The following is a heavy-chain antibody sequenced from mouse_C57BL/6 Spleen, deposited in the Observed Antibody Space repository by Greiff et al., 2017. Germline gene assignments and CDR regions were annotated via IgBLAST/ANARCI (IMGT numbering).Heavy chain of an antibody. Sequence: QVHVKQPGAELVMPGASVKLSCKASGYTFTSYWMHWVKQRPGQGLEWIGEIDPSDSYTNYNQKFKGKSTLTVDKSSSTAYMQLSSLTSEDSAVYYCARCDYGSSPHYWCQGTTLTVSS. J-gene: IGHJ2*01. CDR2: IDPSDSYT. CDR3: ARCDYGSSPHY. CDR1: GYTFTSYW. V-gene: IGHV1-69*01. D-gene: IGHD1-1*01.